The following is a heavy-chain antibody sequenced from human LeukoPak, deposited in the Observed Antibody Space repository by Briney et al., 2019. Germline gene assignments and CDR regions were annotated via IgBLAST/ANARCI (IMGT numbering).Heavy chain of an antibody. CDR1: GGSISSYY. Sequence: SETLSLTCTVSGGSISSYYWSWIRQPPGKGLEWIGYIYYSGSTNYNPSLKSRVTISVDTSKNQFSLKLSSVTAADTAVYYCAREGYSSGWYVDWGQGTLVTVSS. J-gene: IGHJ4*02. D-gene: IGHD6-19*01. CDR3: AREGYSSGWYVD. V-gene: IGHV4-59*01. CDR2: IYYSGST.